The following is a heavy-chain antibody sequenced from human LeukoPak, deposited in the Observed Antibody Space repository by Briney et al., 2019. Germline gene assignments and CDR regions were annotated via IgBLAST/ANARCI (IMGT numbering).Heavy chain of an antibody. CDR3: ARDTMVRGLRSYYYYMDV. CDR1: GYTFTGHY. CDR2: INPNSGGT. V-gene: IGHV1-2*02. D-gene: IGHD3-10*01. Sequence: ASVKVSCKTSGYTFTGHYMHLVRQAPGQPLEWLGWINPNSGGTIYAQRFQGRITMTRDTTISTAYMELSRLRSDDTAVYYCARDTMVRGLRSYYYYMDVWGKGTTVTVSS. J-gene: IGHJ6*03.